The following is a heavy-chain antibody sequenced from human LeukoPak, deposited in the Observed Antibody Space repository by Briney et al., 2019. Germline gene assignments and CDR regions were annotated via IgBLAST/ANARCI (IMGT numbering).Heavy chain of an antibody. V-gene: IGHV3-53*01. CDR3: ARENHYYYYMDV. Sequence: PGGSLRLSCAASVFTVISNYMIWVRQAPGKGLEGVSVIYSVGSTYYADSVKGRFTISRDNSKNTLYLQMNSLRAEDTAVYYCARENHYYYYMDVWGKGTTVTVSS. J-gene: IGHJ6*03. CDR1: VFTVISNY. CDR2: IYSVGST.